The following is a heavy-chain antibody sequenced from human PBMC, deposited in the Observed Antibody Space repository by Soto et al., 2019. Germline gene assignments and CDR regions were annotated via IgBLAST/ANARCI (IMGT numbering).Heavy chain of an antibody. CDR2: ISYDGSNK. D-gene: IGHD2-2*01. Sequence: PGGSLRLSCAASGFTFSSYGMHWVRQAPGKGLEWVAVISYDGSNKYYADSVKGRFTISRDNSKNTLYLQMNSLRAEDTAVYYCAKPLLGYCSSTSCLNGGMDVWGQGTTVTVSS. J-gene: IGHJ6*02. V-gene: IGHV3-30*18. CDR1: GFTFSSYG. CDR3: AKPLLGYCSSTSCLNGGMDV.